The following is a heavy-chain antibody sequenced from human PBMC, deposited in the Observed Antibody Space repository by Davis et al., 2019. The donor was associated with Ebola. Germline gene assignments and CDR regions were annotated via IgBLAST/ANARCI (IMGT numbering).Heavy chain of an antibody. D-gene: IGHD1-1*01. CDR3: ARVRWNTREDWFDP. Sequence: GESLKISCAASGFTFSSYWMSWVRQAPGKGLEWVANIKQDGSEKYYVDSVKGRFTISRDNAKNSLYLQMNSLRAEDTAVYYCARVRWNTREDWFDPWGQGTLVTVS. CDR1: GFTFSSYW. V-gene: IGHV3-7*03. CDR2: IKQDGSEK. J-gene: IGHJ5*02.